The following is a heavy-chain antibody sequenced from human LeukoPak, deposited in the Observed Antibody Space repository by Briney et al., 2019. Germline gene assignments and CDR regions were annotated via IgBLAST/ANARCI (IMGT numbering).Heavy chain of an antibody. V-gene: IGHV1-18*01. CDR1: GYTFTSYG. CDR2: ISAYNGNT. J-gene: IGHJ4*02. Sequence: ASVKVSCKASGYTFTSYGISWVRQAPGQGLEWMGWISAYNGNTNYAQKLQGRVTMTTDTSTSTAYMELRSLRSDDTAVYYCARDVGYCSSTSCYDFDYRGQGTLVTVSS. D-gene: IGHD2-2*01. CDR3: ARDVGYCSSTSCYDFDY.